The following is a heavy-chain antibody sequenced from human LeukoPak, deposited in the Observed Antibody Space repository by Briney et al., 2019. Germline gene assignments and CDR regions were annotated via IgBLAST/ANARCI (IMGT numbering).Heavy chain of an antibody. J-gene: IGHJ5*02. CDR3: ARRYDFWSGYYPTNWFDP. CDR2: ISRSGCST. V-gene: IGHV3-23*01. CDR1: RFTLRRYA. D-gene: IGHD3-3*01. Sequence: GSLSLSPAPLRFTLRRYALRWLRPAPAKELHWLSAISRSGCSTHYPPLLKARLTISRHNSQYTLHLQIHSLTADDPAVYYRARRYDFWSGYYPTNWFDPWGQGTLVTVSS.